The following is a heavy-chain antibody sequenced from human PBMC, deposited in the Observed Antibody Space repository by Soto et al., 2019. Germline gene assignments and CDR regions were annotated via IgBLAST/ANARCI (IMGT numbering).Heavy chain of an antibody. CDR1: GYTFTSYG. CDR3: ARYSGYDPYYYYMDV. V-gene: IGHV1-18*01. CDR2: ISAYNGNT. J-gene: IGHJ6*03. Sequence: GASVKVSCKASGYTFTSYGISWVRQAPGQGLEWMGWISAYNGNTNYAQKLQGRVTMTTDTSTSTAYMELRSLRSDDTAVYYCARYSGYDPYYYYMDVWGKGTTVTVSS. D-gene: IGHD5-12*01.